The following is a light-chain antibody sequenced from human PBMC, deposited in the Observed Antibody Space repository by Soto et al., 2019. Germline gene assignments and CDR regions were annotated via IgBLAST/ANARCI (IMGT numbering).Light chain of an antibody. V-gene: IGKV3-20*01. CDR2: GAS. J-gene: IGKJ2*01. CDR3: QHYGTSSYT. Sequence: EIVLKQSPGTLSLSPGERATLSCRASQSVSSSYLAWYQQKPGQAPRLLIYGASSRATGIPDRFSGSGSGTDFTLTISRLEPEDFAVYYCQHYGTSSYTFGQGTKLEIK. CDR1: QSVSSSY.